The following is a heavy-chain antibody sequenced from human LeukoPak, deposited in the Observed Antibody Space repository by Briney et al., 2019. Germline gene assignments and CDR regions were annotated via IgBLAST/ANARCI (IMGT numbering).Heavy chain of an antibody. CDR1: GFTFNSYN. D-gene: IGHD1-26*01. V-gene: IGHV3-21*01. Sequence: GGSLRLSCAASGFTFNSYNMNWVRQAPGKGLEWVSSITSSSTYMYYADSVKGRFTISRDNARNSLYLQMNSLRAEDTAVYYCARDPYSGSYGNYYYYYMDVWGKGTAVTISS. CDR2: ITSSSTYM. CDR3: ARDPYSGSYGNYYYYYMDV. J-gene: IGHJ6*03.